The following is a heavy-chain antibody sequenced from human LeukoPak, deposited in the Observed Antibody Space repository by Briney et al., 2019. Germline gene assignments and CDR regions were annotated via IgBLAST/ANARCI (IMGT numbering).Heavy chain of an antibody. D-gene: IGHD3-10*01. CDR3: AKTRITMVRGLITD. CDR2: ISFDGGNK. J-gene: IGHJ4*02. V-gene: IGHV3-30*18. Sequence: PGGSLRLSCAASGLTLSAYGMHWVRQAPGKSLEWVAVISFDGGNKDYADSVKGRFTISRDNSKNTLYLQMNSLRAEDTAVYYCAKTRITMVRGLITDWGQGTLVTVSS. CDR1: GLTLSAYG.